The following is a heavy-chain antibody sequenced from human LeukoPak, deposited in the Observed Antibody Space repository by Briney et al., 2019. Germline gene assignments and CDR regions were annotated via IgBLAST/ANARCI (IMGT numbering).Heavy chain of an antibody. CDR2: ISGSGGST. V-gene: IGHV3-23*01. Sequence: GGSLRLSCAVSGFTFSSYAMSWVRQAPGKGLEWVSAISGSGGSTYYADSVKGRFTISRDNAKNSLYLQMNSLRAEDTAVYYCARGPLYDFWTNYFDYWGQGTLVTVSS. J-gene: IGHJ4*02. D-gene: IGHD3-3*01. CDR1: GFTFSSYA. CDR3: ARGPLYDFWTNYFDY.